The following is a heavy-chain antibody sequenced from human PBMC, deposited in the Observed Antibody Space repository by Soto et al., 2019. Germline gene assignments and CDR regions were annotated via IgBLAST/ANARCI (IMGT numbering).Heavy chain of an antibody. CDR1: GNTFPNYA. CDR2: MNPNSGNT. CDR3: ARVGYGSGSYSFYYYYGMDV. J-gene: IGHJ6*02. V-gene: IGHV1-8*01. Sequence: APVKVSWKASGNTFPNYAINWGRQATGQGLEWMGWMNPNSGNTGYAQKFQGRVTMTRNTSISTAYMELSSLRSEDTAVYYCARVGYGSGSYSFYYYYGMDVWG. D-gene: IGHD3-10*01.